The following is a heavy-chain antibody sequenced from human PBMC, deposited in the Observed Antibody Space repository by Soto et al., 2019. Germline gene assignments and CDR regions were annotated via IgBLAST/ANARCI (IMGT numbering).Heavy chain of an antibody. J-gene: IGHJ4*02. V-gene: IGHV1-3*01. CDR3: ARDPGSTFNFDY. Sequence: ASVKVSCKASGYTFTSYAMHWVRQAPGQRLEWMGWINAGNGNTKYSQKFQGRVTITRDTSTSTAYMELSSLRSEDTAVYYCARDPGSTFNFDYWGQGTLVTVSS. CDR1: GYTFTSYA. D-gene: IGHD3-10*01. CDR2: INAGNGNT.